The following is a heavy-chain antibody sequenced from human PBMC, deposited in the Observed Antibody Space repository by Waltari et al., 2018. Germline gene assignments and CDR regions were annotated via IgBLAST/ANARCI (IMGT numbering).Heavy chain of an antibody. J-gene: IGHJ4*02. CDR3: ARGNTIFPY. CDR1: GGSISSYY. V-gene: IGHV4-59*01. Sequence: QVQLQESGPGLVKPSETLSLTCTVSGGSISSYYWSWIRQPPGKGLEWIGYIYDSGSTNYNPSLKMRGTISVDTAKNQFSLKLSSVTAADTAVYYCARGNTIFPYWGQGTLVTVSS. CDR2: IYDSGST. D-gene: IGHD3-3*01.